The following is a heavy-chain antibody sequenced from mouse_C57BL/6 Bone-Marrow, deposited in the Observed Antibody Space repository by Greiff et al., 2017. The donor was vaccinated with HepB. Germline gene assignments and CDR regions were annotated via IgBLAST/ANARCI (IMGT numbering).Heavy chain of an antibody. CDR2: IYPRDGST. Sequence: LVESGPELVKPGASVKLSCKASGYTFTSYDINWVKQRPGLGLEWIGWIYPRDGSTKYNEKFKGKATLTVDSSSSTAYMELHRLTSEDSAVYFCARRGYDYGAWFAYWGQGTLVTVSA. CDR3: ARRGYDYGAWFAY. J-gene: IGHJ3*01. V-gene: IGHV1-85*01. CDR1: GYTFTSYD. D-gene: IGHD2-4*01.